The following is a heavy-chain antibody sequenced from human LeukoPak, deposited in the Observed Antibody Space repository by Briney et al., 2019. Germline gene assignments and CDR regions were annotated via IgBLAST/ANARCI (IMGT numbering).Heavy chain of an antibody. CDR1: RGTFSNYA. V-gene: IGHV1-69*06. Sequence: SVKVSCKASRGTFSNYAINWVRQAPGQGLEWMGGIIPIFGTANYAQKFQGRVTITADKSTSTVYMELNSLKSEDTAVYYCARGWDYDSGGRPTAYVYWGQGTLVTVSS. D-gene: IGHD3-22*01. J-gene: IGHJ4*02. CDR2: IIPIFGTA. CDR3: ARGWDYDSGGRPTAYVY.